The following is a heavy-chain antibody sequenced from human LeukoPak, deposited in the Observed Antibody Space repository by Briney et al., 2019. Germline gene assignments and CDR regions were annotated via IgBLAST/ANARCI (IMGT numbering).Heavy chain of an antibody. Sequence: PSETLSLTCSVSGYSINNGFYWGWIRQPPGKGLEWIGTMYHSGSTYYNPSLKSRVTISVDTSKNQFSLKLSSVTAADTAVYYCARYDVWGSYRAFDYWGQGTLVTVSS. J-gene: IGHJ4*02. CDR2: MYHSGST. CDR1: GYSINNGFY. V-gene: IGHV4-38-2*02. CDR3: ARYDVWGSYRAFDY. D-gene: IGHD3-16*02.